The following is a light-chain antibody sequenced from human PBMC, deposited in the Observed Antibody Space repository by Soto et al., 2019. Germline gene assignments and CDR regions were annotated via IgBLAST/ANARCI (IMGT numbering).Light chain of an antibody. Sequence: EIVLTQSPGTLSLSPGERATLSCRASQSVSSSYLAWYQQKPGQAPRLLIYGASSRATGIPDRFSGSGSVTDFTLTISGLEPEDFAVYYCQQDGSSPAFGGGTKVEIK. CDR1: QSVSSSY. CDR2: GAS. V-gene: IGKV3-20*01. J-gene: IGKJ4*01. CDR3: QQDGSSPA.